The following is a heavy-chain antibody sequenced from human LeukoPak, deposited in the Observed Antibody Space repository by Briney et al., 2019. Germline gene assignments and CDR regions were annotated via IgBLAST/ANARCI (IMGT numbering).Heavy chain of an antibody. CDR2: IYYSGST. D-gene: IGHD2-21*01. V-gene: IGHV4-59*01. CDR1: GGSITSYY. CDR3: ARARGETLTGFDF. J-gene: IGHJ4*02. Sequence: PSETLSLTCTVSGGSITSYYWSWIRQPPGKGLEWIGYIYYSGSTNYNPSLKSRVTISVDTSKNQFSLKLSSVTAADTAVYYCARARGETLTGFDFWGQGTLVTVSS.